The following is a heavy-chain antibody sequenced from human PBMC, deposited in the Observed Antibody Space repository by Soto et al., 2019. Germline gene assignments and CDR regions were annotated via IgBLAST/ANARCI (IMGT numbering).Heavy chain of an antibody. CDR1: GFTFDDYS. CDR2: IGRTRKYI. Sequence: EVQLVESGGGLVQPGGSLRLSCAASGFTFDDYSMNWVRQAPGKGLEWVSYIGRTRKYIDYADSVKGRFTISRDGAKKSGFLQMNRLRDEETGFFYFARDHNRSFDYWGQGIPVTVSS. J-gene: IGHJ4*02. CDR3: ARDHNRSFDY. D-gene: IGHD1-20*01. V-gene: IGHV3-48*02.